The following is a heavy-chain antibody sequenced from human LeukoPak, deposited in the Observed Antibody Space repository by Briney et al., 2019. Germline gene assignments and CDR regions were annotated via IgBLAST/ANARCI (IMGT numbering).Heavy chain of an antibody. D-gene: IGHD3-22*01. CDR2: ISGSGVST. CDR1: GFTYSNYA. V-gene: IGHV3-23*01. Sequence: PGGSLRLSCAASGFTYSNYAMSWVRQAPGKGLEWVSFISGSGVSTYYADSVKGQFIISRDNSRNTLYLQMDSLRSEDTAVYYCAKGSTFYCDSSVYYFYIDVWGKGTTVTVSS. CDR3: AKGSTFYCDSSVYYFYIDV. J-gene: IGHJ6*03.